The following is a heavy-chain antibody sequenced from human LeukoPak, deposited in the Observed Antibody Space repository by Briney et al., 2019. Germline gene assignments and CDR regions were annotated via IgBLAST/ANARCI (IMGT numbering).Heavy chain of an antibody. Sequence: ASVKVSCKVSGYALTELSMHWVRQAPGKGLEWMGGFDPEDGETIYAQKFQGRVTMTADTSTSTAYMELRSLRSDDTAVYYCARDGFEDGYSIRPLDYWGQGTLVTVSS. CDR2: FDPEDGET. CDR3: ARDGFEDGYSIRPLDY. D-gene: IGHD6-13*01. CDR1: GYALTELS. J-gene: IGHJ4*02. V-gene: IGHV1-24*01.